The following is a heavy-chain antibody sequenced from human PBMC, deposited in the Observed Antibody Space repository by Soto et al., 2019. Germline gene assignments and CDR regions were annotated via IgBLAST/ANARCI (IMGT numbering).Heavy chain of an antibody. CDR1: GYTFTSYG. Sequence: ASVKVSCKASGYTFTSYGISWVRQAPGQGLEWMGWISAYNGNTNYAQKLQGRVTMTTDTSTSTAYMELRSLRSDDTSVYYCAREDGSGYFGWFDPWGQGTLVTVSS. D-gene: IGHD3-22*01. V-gene: IGHV1-18*01. CDR3: AREDGSGYFGWFDP. CDR2: ISAYNGNT. J-gene: IGHJ5*02.